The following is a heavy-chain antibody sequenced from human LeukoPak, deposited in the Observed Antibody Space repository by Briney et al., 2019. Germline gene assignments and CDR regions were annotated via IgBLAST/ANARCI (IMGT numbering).Heavy chain of an antibody. V-gene: IGHV3-23*01. CDR1: GFTFSSYA. D-gene: IGHD6-13*01. CDR2: ISGSGGST. J-gene: IGHJ5*02. CDR3: AKVRHLMVAAAGTNWFDP. Sequence: PGGSLGLSCAASGFTFSSYAMSWVRQAPGKGLEWVSAISGSGGSTYYADSVKGRFTISRDNSKNTLYLQMNSLRAEDTAVYYCAKVRHLMVAAAGTNWFDPWGQGTLVTVSS.